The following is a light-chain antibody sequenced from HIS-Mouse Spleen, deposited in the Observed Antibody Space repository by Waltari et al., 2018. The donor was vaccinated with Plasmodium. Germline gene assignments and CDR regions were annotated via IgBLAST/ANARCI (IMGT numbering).Light chain of an antibody. CDR2: AAS. V-gene: IGKV1-39*01. CDR3: QQSYSTWT. Sequence: DIPLTQSPSSLSASVGARVPITCRASQSISSYLNWYPQKPGKAPKLLIYAASSLQSGVPSRFSGSGSGTDFTLSISSLQPEDFATYYCQQSYSTWTFGQGTKVEIK. J-gene: IGKJ1*01. CDR1: QSISSY.